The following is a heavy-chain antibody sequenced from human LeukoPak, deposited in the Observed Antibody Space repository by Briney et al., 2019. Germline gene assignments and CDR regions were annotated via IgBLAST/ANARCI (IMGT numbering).Heavy chain of an antibody. Sequence: PGRSLRLSCAASGFTFSSYSMNWVRQAPGKGLEWVSSISSSSSYIYYADSVKGRFTISRDNAKNSLYLQMNSLRAEDTAVYYCARDFPRDNDAFDIWGQGTMVTVSS. V-gene: IGHV3-21*01. CDR2: ISSSSSYI. J-gene: IGHJ3*02. CDR1: GFTFSSYS. CDR3: ARDFPRDNDAFDI.